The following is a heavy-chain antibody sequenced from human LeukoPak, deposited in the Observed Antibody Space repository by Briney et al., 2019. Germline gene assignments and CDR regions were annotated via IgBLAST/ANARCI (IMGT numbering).Heavy chain of an antibody. J-gene: IGHJ4*02. Sequence: PGRSLRLSCTASGFTFGDYAMSWVRQAPGKGLEWVGFIRSKAYGGTTEYAASVKGRFTISRDDSKSIAYLQMNSLKTEDTAVYYCTRDFTMVRGVIIDYFDYWGQGTLVTGSS. CDR2: IRSKAYGGTT. V-gene: IGHV3-49*04. D-gene: IGHD3-10*01. CDR1: GFTFGDYA. CDR3: TRDFTMVRGVIIDYFDY.